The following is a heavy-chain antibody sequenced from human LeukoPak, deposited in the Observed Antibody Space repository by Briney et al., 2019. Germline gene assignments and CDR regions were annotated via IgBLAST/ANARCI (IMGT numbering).Heavy chain of an antibody. CDR3: AREACSGGSCYSGY. Sequence: GGSLRLSCAASGFTFSSYSMNWVRQAPGKGLEWVSSISSSSSYVYYADSVKGRFTISRDNAKNSLYLQMNSLRAEDTAVYYCAREACSGGSCYSGYWGQGTLVTVSS. CDR1: GFTFSSYS. CDR2: ISSSSSYV. V-gene: IGHV3-21*01. D-gene: IGHD2-15*01. J-gene: IGHJ4*02.